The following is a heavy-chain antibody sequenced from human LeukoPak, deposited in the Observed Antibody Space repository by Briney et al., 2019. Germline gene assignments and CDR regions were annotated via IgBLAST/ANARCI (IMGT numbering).Heavy chain of an antibody. CDR1: GFTFSSYA. CDR2: ISGSGGDT. D-gene: IGHD5-24*01. CDR3: AKAPRWASFDY. V-gene: IGHV3-23*01. J-gene: IGHJ4*02. Sequence: GGSLRLSCATSGFTFSSYAMSWVRQAREEGLEWVSAISGSGGDTYYADSVKGRLTISRDNSKNTLSLEMNSLRAEDTAVYFCAKAPRWASFDYWGQGTLVTVSS.